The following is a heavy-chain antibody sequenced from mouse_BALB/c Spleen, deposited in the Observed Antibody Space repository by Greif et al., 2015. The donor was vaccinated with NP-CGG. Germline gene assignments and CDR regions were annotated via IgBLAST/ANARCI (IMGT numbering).Heavy chain of an antibody. CDR1: GYTFTSYW. V-gene: IGHV1-69*02. CDR2: IYPSDSYT. J-gene: IGHJ2*01. D-gene: IGHD4-1*01. CDR3: TSQLTGYFDY. Sequence: VQLQQSGAELVRPGASVKLSCKASGYTFTSYWINWVKQRPGQGLEWIGNIYPSDSYTNYNQKFKDKATLTVDKSSSTAYMQLSSPTSEDSAVYYCTSQLTGYFDYWGQGTTLTVSS.